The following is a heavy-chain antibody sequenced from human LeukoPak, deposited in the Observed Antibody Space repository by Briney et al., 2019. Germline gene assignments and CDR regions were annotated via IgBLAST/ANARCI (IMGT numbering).Heavy chain of an antibody. CDR3: AKDIREYSSSDLDY. V-gene: IGHV3-9*01. D-gene: IGHD6-6*01. CDR2: ISWNSGSI. Sequence: GGSLRLSCAASGFTFDDYAMHWVRHAPGKGLEWVSGISWNSGSIGYADSVKGRFTISRDNAKNSLYLQMNSLRAEDTALYYCAKDIREYSSSDLDYWGQGTLVTVSS. CDR1: GFTFDDYA. J-gene: IGHJ4*02.